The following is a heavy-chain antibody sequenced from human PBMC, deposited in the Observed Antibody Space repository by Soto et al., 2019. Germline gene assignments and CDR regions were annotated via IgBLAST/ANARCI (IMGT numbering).Heavy chain of an antibody. CDR3: VEPGAYWTR. CDR1: GFTFINYG. J-gene: IGHJ4*02. D-gene: IGHD1-1*01. CDR2: ISYDGSNE. Sequence: PGGSLRLSCAASGFTFINYGIHWARQAPGKGLGWVAVISYDGSNEYYADSVKGRFTISRDNSKNILYLQLNILRVDDTALYYCVEPGAYWTRWGQGTLVTVSS. V-gene: IGHV3-30*18.